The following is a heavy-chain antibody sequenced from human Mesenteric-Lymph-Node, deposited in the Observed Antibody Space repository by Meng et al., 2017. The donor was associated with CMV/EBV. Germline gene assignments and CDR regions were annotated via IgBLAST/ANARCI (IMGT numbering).Heavy chain of an antibody. CDR1: RSSW. J-gene: IGHJ4*02. CDR3: ARVRVSDDFWGGYGNYFDY. V-gene: IGHV4-4*02. D-gene: IGHD3-3*01. Sequence: RSSWCSCVRHPPGNGLECIGDISHRGSTNYTPSLKSRVSISVAKSKNQFSLKLSSVTAADTAVYYCARVRVSDDFWGGYGNYFDYWGQGTLVTVSS. CDR2: ISHRGST.